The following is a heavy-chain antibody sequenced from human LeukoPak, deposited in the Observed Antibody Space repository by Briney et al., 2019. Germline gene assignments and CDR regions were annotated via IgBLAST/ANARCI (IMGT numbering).Heavy chain of an antibody. J-gene: IGHJ4*02. CDR1: GGSISSYY. Sequence: SETLSLTCTVSGGSISSYYWSWIRQPPGKGLEWSGYIYYSGSTNYNPSLKSRVTISVDTSKNQFSLKLSSVTAADTAVYYCARGGPYSSGWYYFDYWGQGTLVTVSS. CDR2: IYYSGST. CDR3: ARGGPYSSGWYYFDY. V-gene: IGHV4-59*01. D-gene: IGHD6-19*01.